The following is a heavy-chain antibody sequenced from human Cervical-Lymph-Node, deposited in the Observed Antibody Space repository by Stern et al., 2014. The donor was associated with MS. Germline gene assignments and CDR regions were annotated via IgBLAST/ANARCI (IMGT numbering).Heavy chain of an antibody. CDR3: ATTSRDGYNFGY. D-gene: IGHD5-24*01. CDR1: GGSISSSSYY. CDR2: IYYSGST. J-gene: IGHJ4*02. Sequence: VQLVESGPGLVKPSETLSLTCTVSGGSISSSSYYWGWIRQPPGKGLEWIGSIYYSGSTYYNPSLKSRVTISVDTSKNQVSMKRSLVTAADTAVYYCATTSRDGYNFGYWGQGTLVTVSS. V-gene: IGHV4-39*01.